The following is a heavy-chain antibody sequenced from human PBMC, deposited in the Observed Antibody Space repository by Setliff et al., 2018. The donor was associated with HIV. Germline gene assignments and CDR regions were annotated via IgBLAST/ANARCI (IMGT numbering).Heavy chain of an antibody. CDR3: ARYTSKVDWFDP. CDR1: GDSITNDDYY. J-gene: IGHJ5*02. CDR2: THYNGRT. D-gene: IGHD2-2*02. Sequence: SETLSLTCTVSGDSITNDDYYWGWIRQPPGKGLGWIAITHYNGRTYYDPSLKSRVTIFGDTSKTQFYLKLRSVTASDTAVYYCARYTSKVDWFDPWGQGTLVTVSS. V-gene: IGHV4-39*01.